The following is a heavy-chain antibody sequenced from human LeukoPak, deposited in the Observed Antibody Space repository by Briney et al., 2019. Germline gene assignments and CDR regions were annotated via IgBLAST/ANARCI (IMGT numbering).Heavy chain of an antibody. J-gene: IGHJ5*02. V-gene: IGHV4-34*01. D-gene: IGHD3-22*01. CDR1: GGSFSGYY. Sequence: SETLSLTCAVYGGSFSGYYWSWIRQPPGKGLEWIGEINHSGSTNYNPSLKSRVTISVDTSKNQFSLKLSSVTAADTAVYYCARAPPPSMIVAVTTWFDPWGQGTLVTVSS. CDR3: ARAPPPSMIVAVTTWFDP. CDR2: INHSGST.